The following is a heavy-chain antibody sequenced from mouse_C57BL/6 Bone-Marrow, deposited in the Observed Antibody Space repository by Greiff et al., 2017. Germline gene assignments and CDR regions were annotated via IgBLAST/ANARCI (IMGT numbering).Heavy chain of an antibody. CDR1: GYTFTDYN. CDR2: INPNNGGT. CDR3: ARTDYGSSSSTYYVDY. V-gene: IGHV1-18*01. Sequence: EVQLQQSGPELVKPGASVKIPCKASGYTFTDYNMDWVKQSHGKSLEWIGDINPNNGGTIYNQKFKGKATLTVDQSSSTAYMERRSLTSEDTAVYYCARTDYGSSSSTYYVDYWGQGTTLTVSS. D-gene: IGHD1-1*01. J-gene: IGHJ2*01.